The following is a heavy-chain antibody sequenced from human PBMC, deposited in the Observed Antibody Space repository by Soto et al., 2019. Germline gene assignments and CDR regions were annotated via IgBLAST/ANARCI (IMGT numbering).Heavy chain of an antibody. CDR3: ARDDGGSYPYVYYYGMDV. Sequence: ESGGGVVQPGRSLRLSCAASGFTFSSYAMHWVRQAPGKGLEWVAVISYDGSNKYYADSVKGRFTISRDNSKNTLYLQMNSLRAEDTAVYYCARDDGGSYPYVYYYGMDVWGQGTTVTVSS. V-gene: IGHV3-30-3*01. CDR2: ISYDGSNK. D-gene: IGHD1-26*01. J-gene: IGHJ6*02. CDR1: GFTFSSYA.